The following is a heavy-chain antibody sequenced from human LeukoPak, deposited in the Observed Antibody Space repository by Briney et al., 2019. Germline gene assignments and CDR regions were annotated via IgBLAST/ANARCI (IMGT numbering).Heavy chain of an antibody. J-gene: IGHJ4*02. CDR2: ISPNNGDT. V-gene: IGHV1-2*02. Sequence: ASVKVSCKASGYTFTGYYIHWVRQAPGHGLEWMGWISPNNGDTHYAQKFQGRVTMTRDTSISTAYMELSRLRNDDTAVYYWWCRMVLSPNFDYWGQGTLVTVSS. D-gene: IGHD2-15*01. CDR1: GYTFTGYY. CDR3: WCRMVLSPNFDY.